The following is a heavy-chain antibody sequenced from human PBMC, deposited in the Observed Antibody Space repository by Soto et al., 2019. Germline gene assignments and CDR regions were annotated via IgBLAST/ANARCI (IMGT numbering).Heavy chain of an antibody. D-gene: IGHD1-26*01. CDR3: ARDLSGRYGIDY. CDR1: GFTFSSYG. Sequence: PGGSLRLSCAASGFTFSSYGMHWVRQAPGKGLEWVAVISFDGSKKYYADSVKGRFTISRDDSTNTLSLQMNSLRAEDTAIYYCARDLSGRYGIDYWGQGTLVTVSS. CDR2: ISFDGSKK. V-gene: IGHV3-30*03. J-gene: IGHJ4*02.